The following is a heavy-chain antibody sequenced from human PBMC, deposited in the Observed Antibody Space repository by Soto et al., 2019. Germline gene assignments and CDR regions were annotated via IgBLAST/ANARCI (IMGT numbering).Heavy chain of an antibody. CDR1: GFTFSDYY. CDR3: AKDKEWLVPKYFDY. J-gene: IGHJ4*02. V-gene: IGHV3-11*05. D-gene: IGHD6-19*01. CDR2: ISSSSSYT. Sequence: GGSLRLSCAASGFTFSDYYMSWIRQAPGKGLEWVSYISSSSSYTNYADSVKGRFTISRDNSKNTLYLQMNSLRAEDTAVYYCAKDKEWLVPKYFDYWGQGTLVTVSS.